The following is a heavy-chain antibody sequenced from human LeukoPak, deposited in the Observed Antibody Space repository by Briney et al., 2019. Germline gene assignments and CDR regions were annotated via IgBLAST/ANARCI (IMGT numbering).Heavy chain of an antibody. J-gene: IGHJ5*02. CDR1: GFTFSSYA. D-gene: IGHD3-10*01. CDR3: ATSSGPYYYGSGKTP. Sequence: GGSLRLSCEASGFTFSSYAMHWVRQAPGKGLEWVAVISYDGSNKYYADSVKGRFTISRDNSKNTLYLQMNSLRAEDTAVYYCATSSGPYYYGSGKTPWGQGTLVTVSS. CDR2: ISYDGSNK. V-gene: IGHV3-30*04.